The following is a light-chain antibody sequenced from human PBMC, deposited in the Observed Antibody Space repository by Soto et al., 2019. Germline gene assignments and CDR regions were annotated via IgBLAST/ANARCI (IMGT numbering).Light chain of an antibody. Sequence: DIQMTQYPYSLSASVGDRVTITCRASQGIRNDLVRYQQTPGKAPKRLIYGASSLQSGVPSRFSGSGSGTDFTLTISSLQPEDVATYYSQKYNIAPWTCGQGSKVDIK. CDR1: QGIRND. CDR3: QKYNIAPWT. J-gene: IGKJ1*01. CDR2: GAS. V-gene: IGKV1-17*01.